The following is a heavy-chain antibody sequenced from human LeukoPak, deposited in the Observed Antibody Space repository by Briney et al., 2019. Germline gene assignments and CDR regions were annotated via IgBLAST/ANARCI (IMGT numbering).Heavy chain of an antibody. CDR3: ARRISIFGVVTHLYYFDY. Sequence: ASVKVSCKASGYTFSSYSISWVRQAPGQGLEWMGWISAYNGNTIYAQKVKGRVTMTTDTSTSTAYMELRSLRSDDTAVYYCARRISIFGVVTHLYYFDYWGQGTLVTVSS. D-gene: IGHD3-3*01. CDR2: ISAYNGNT. V-gene: IGHV1-18*01. J-gene: IGHJ4*02. CDR1: GYTFSSYS.